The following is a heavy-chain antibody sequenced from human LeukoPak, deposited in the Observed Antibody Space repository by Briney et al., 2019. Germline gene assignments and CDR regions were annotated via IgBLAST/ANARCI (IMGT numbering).Heavy chain of an antibody. Sequence: ASVKVSCKASGYTFTSYGISWVRQAPGQGLEWMGWISAYNGNTNYAQKLQGRVTMTPDTSTSTAYMELRGLRSDDTAVYYCARDQAATNTQVRFCLDWGEGTLVTVSS. V-gene: IGHV1-18*01. CDR2: ISAYNGNT. D-gene: IGHD3-9*01. CDR1: GYTFTSYG. J-gene: IGHJ4*02. CDR3: ARDQAATNTQVRFCLD.